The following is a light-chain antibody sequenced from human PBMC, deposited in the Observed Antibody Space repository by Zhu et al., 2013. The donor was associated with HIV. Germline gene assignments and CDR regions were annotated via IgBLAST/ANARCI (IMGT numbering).Light chain of an antibody. CDR2: DAS. CDR1: QTISNW. CDR3: HQYNSYPLT. J-gene: IGKJ4*01. Sequence: DIQMTQSPSTLSASVGDRVTITCRASQTISNWLAWLQQKPGKAPKLLIYDASTLKSGVPSRFSGSGSGTDFALTISSLQPDDFATYYCHQYNSYPLTFGRRD. V-gene: IGKV1-5*01.